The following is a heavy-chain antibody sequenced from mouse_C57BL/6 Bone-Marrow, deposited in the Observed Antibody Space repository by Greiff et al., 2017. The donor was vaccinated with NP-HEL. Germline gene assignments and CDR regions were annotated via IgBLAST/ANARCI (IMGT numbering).Heavy chain of an antibody. V-gene: IGHV2-2*01. CDR1: GFSLTSYG. J-gene: IGHJ2*01. Sequence: QVQLKESGPGLVQPSQSLSITCPVSGFSLTSYGVHWVRQSPGKGLEWLVVIWSGGSTDYNAAFISRLSISKDTSKSQVFVKMNSLQADDTAIYYCAPYDYEGGWGQGTTLTVSS. CDR2: IWSGGST. CDR3: APYDYEGG. D-gene: IGHD2-4*01.